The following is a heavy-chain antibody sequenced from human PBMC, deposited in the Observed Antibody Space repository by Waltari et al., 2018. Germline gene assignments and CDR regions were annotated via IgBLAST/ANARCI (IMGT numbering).Heavy chain of an antibody. V-gene: IGHV2-5*02. J-gene: IGHJ4*02. CDR2: MYWDGDR. D-gene: IGHD5-12*01. CDR3: AHSNSGYGWTGGN. CDR1: LFSLTTFYFF. Sequence: HITFIYSFPTLFKPTHTLTLTFSFSLFSLTTFYFFFSFILHPPLNSLEWLALMYWDGDRRYSPSLKNRLTISMHPSPDRVVLTMTDMDPVDTATYYCAHSNSGYGWTGGNWGQGTLVTV.